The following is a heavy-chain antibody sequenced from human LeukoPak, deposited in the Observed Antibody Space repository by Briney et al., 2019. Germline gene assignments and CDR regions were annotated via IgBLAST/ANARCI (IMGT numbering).Heavy chain of an antibody. V-gene: IGHV4-4*07. CDR1: GGSTNNYY. J-gene: IGHJ3*02. Sequence: PSETPSLTRTLSGGSTNNYYWRCIRHPAGKGVEWVGRIYTRGSTNYNPSLKRRVTMSVDTSKNQSSLKLSSVTAADTAVYYCARGRYCSAVICSGGDAFDIWGQGTMVSVSS. CDR3: ARGRYCSAVICSGGDAFDI. CDR2: IYTRGST. D-gene: IGHD2-15*01.